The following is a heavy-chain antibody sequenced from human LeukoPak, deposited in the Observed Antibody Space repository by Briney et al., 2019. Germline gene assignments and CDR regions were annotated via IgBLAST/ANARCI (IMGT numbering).Heavy chain of an antibody. CDR2: MYNSGST. V-gene: IGHV4-59*11. J-gene: IGHJ6*03. Sequence: SETLSLTCTVSGGSITSHYWSWIRQPPGKGLEWIGCMYNSGSTNYNPSLKSRITISVDTSKSQFSLKLNSVTAADTAVYYCARGGDYSLGYYYMDVWGKGTTVIVSS. CDR3: ARGGDYSLGYYYMDV. D-gene: IGHD4-17*01. CDR1: GGSITSHY.